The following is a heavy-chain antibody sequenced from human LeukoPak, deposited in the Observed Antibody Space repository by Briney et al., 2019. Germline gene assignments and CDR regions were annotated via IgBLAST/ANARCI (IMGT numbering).Heavy chain of an antibody. CDR2: IYISGST. V-gene: IGHV4-61*02. Sequence: PSETLSLTCTVSGGSISSGSYYWSWIRQPAGKGLEWFGRIYISGSTNYNPSLKSRVTISVDTSKNQFSLKLSSVTAADTAVYYCARVTGVAVAGIDYYYYYMDVWGKGTTVTISS. D-gene: IGHD6-19*01. CDR1: GGSISSGSYY. CDR3: ARVTGVAVAGIDYYYYYMDV. J-gene: IGHJ6*03.